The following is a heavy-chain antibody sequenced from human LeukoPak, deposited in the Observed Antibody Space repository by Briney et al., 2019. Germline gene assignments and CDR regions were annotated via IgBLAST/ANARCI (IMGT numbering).Heavy chain of an antibody. J-gene: IGHJ3*02. CDR3: ATEYCSSTSCSSDAFDI. V-gene: IGHV1-24*01. Sequence: ASVKVSCKVSGYTLTELSMHWVRHAPGKGLEWMGGFDPEDGETIYAQKFQGRVTMTEDTSTDTAYMELSSLRSEDTAVYYCATEYCSSTSCSSDAFDIWGQGTMVTVSS. CDR1: GYTLTELS. CDR2: FDPEDGET. D-gene: IGHD2-2*01.